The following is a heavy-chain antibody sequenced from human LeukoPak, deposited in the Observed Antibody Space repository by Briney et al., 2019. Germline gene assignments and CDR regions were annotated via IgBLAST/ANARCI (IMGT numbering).Heavy chain of an antibody. D-gene: IGHD3-10*01. CDR1: GFTLSSYD. Sequence: GRSLRLSCAASGFTLSSYDMHWVRQAPGKGLEWVAVISYDGSNKYYADSVKGRFTISRDNSKNTLYLQMNSLRAEDTALYYCAKHPADYYGSGGIFYMDVWGKGTTVTVSS. V-gene: IGHV3-30*18. CDR2: ISYDGSNK. J-gene: IGHJ6*03. CDR3: AKHPADYYGSGGIFYMDV.